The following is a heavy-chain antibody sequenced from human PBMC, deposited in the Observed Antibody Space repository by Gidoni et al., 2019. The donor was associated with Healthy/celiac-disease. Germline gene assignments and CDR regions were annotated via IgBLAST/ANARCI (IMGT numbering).Heavy chain of an antibody. CDR2: ISAYNGNT. J-gene: IGHJ6*02. CDR3: ARTPPAVAGTRVKLGYYYYYGMDV. Sequence: QVQLVQSGAEVKKPGASVKVSCKASGYTFPSYGISWVRQAPGQGLEWMGWISAYNGNTNYAQKLQGRVTMTTDTSTSTAYMELRSLRSDDTAVYYCARTPPAVAGTRVKLGYYYYYGMDVWGQGTTVTVSS. V-gene: IGHV1-18*01. CDR1: GYTFPSYG. D-gene: IGHD6-19*01.